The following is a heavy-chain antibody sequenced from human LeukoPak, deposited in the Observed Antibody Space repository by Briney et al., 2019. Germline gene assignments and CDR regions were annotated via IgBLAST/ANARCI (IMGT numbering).Heavy chain of an antibody. J-gene: IGHJ4*02. CDR3: ATGVGATPGYYFDY. Sequence: SVKVSCKASGGTFSSYAISWVRQAPGQGLEWMGGIIPIFGTANYAQKFQGRVTITADESTSTAYMELSSLRSEDTAVYYCATGVGATPGYYFDYWGQGTLVTVSS. D-gene: IGHD1-26*01. CDR2: IIPIFGTA. V-gene: IGHV1-69*01. CDR1: GGTFSSYA.